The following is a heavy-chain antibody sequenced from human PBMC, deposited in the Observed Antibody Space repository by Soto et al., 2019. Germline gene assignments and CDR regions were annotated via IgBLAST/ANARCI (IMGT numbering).Heavy chain of an antibody. D-gene: IGHD3-16*02. CDR2: VAAGGGHT. CDR3: ARRTSFLGAFDY. J-gene: IGHJ4*02. V-gene: IGHV3-23*01. Sequence: PXGSLRLSVAASGFSFDKYAMAWVRQAPGKGLEWVSHVAAGGGHTYYAESVKGRFTISRDNSKNTLFLQINTLRADDTAIYFCARRTSFLGAFDYWGQGVLVTVSS. CDR1: GFSFDKYA.